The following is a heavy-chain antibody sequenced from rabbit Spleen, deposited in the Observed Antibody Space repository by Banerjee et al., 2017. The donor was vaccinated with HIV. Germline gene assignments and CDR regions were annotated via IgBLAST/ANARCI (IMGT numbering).Heavy chain of an antibody. CDR2: INAVTGKA. Sequence: QEQLEESGGGLVQPEGSLTLTCKASGSPLTDWYVMRWIRQAPGKGLEWIACINAVTGKAVYASWAKGRFTFSKTSSTTVTLQMTSLTAADTATYFCASGYSDIYFDLWGPGTLVTVS. CDR1: GSPLTDWYV. D-gene: IGHD1-1*01. V-gene: IGHV1S45*01. CDR3: ASGYSDIYFDL. J-gene: IGHJ4*01.